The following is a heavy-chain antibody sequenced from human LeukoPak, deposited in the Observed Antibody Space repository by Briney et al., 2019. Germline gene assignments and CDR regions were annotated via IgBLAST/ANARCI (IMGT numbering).Heavy chain of an antibody. CDR2: INPNSGGT. V-gene: IGHV1-2*06. Sequence: VASVNVSFKASGYTFTGYYMHWVRQPPAQGLEWMGRINPNSGGTNYAQKFQGRVTMTRDTSISTAYMELSRLRSDDTAVYYCARDRSRLGELALPDYWGQGTLVTVSS. J-gene: IGHJ4*02. D-gene: IGHD3-16*02. CDR1: GYTFTGYY. CDR3: ARDRSRLGELALPDY.